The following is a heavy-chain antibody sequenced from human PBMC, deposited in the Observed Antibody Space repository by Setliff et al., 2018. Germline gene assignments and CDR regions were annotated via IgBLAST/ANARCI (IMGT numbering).Heavy chain of an antibody. V-gene: IGHV3-7*01. D-gene: IGHD3-22*01. Sequence: GESLKLSCAASGFTFSSYWMSWVRQAPGKGLEWVANIKQDGSEKYYVDSVKGRFTISRDNAKNSLYLQMNSLRAEDTAVYYCARDVRVYDSSGYYYYYYGMDVWGQGTTVTVSS. CDR3: ARDVRVYDSSGYYYYYYGMDV. CDR1: GFTFSSYW. J-gene: IGHJ6*02. CDR2: IKQDGSEK.